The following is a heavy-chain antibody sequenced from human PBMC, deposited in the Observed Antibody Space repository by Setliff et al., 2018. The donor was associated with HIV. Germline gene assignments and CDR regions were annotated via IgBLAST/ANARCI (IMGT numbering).Heavy chain of an antibody. CDR2: IYSSGSP. J-gene: IGHJ6*03. V-gene: IGHV4-39*01. CDR3: ARHRDPPGTRWIFYYYYMDL. Sequence: SGPTLVNPTQTLTLTCTFSGFSLSTSGVGVGWIRQPPGKRLEWLGSIYSSGSPSYNPSLSSRLTISVDTSKSHVSLRLSSVTAADTGVYYCARHRDPPGTRWIFYYYYMDLWGEGTTVTVSS. D-gene: IGHD5-12*01. CDR1: GFSLSTSGVG.